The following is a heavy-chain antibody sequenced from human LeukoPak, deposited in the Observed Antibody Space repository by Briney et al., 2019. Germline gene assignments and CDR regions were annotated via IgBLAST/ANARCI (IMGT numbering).Heavy chain of an antibody. J-gene: IGHJ4*02. CDR1: GYTFTSYG. CDR3: ARVGGVVVAAKIDY. D-gene: IGHD2-15*01. V-gene: IGHV1-18*01. Sequence: GASVKVSCKASGYTFTSYGISWVRQAPGQGLEWMGWISAYNGNTNYAQKLQGRVTTTTDTSTSTAYMELRSLRSDDTAVYYCARVGGVVVAAKIDYWGQGTLVTVSS. CDR2: ISAYNGNT.